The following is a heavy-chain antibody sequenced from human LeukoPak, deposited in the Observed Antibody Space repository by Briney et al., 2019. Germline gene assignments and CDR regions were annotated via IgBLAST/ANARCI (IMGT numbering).Heavy chain of an antibody. Sequence: GGSLRLSCAASGFTFSSYAMSWVRQAPGKGLEWVSAISGSGGSTYYADPVKGRFTISRDNSKNTLYLQMNSLRAEDTAVYYCAKDLVDGDYGDYEDYWGQGTLVTVSS. CDR1: GFTFSSYA. CDR2: ISGSGGST. CDR3: AKDLVDGDYGDYEDY. D-gene: IGHD4-17*01. V-gene: IGHV3-23*01. J-gene: IGHJ4*02.